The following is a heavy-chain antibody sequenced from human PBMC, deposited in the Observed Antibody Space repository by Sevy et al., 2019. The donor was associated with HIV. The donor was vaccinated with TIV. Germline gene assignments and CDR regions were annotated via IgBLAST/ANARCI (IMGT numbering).Heavy chain of an antibody. V-gene: IGHV4-59*01. CDR2: IYYSGST. Sequence: SETLSLTCTVSGGSISSYYRSWIRQPPGKGLEWIGYIYYSGSTNYNPSLKSRVTISVDTSKNQFSLKLSSVTAADTAVYYCARRNWGSGYYYYYMDVWGKGTTVTVSS. D-gene: IGHD7-27*01. J-gene: IGHJ6*03. CDR1: GGSISSYY. CDR3: ARRNWGSGYYYYYMDV.